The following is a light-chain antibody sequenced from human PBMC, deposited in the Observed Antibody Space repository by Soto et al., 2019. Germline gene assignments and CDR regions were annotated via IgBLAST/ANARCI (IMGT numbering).Light chain of an antibody. J-gene: IGLJ3*02. Sequence: QSALTQPRSVSGCPGQSVTISCTGTSSDVGGYNYVSWYQQHPGKAPKLMIYDVNKWPSGVPDRFSGSKSVNTASLTISGLQAEDEADYYCCSYAGSYTWVFGGGTKVTVL. CDR1: SSDVGGYNY. CDR3: CSYAGSYTWV. V-gene: IGLV2-11*01. CDR2: DVN.